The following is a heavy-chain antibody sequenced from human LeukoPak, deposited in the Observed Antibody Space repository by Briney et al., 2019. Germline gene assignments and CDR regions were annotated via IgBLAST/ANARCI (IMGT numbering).Heavy chain of an antibody. V-gene: IGHV3-7*03. CDR1: GFTFSSYW. CDR2: IKEDGSEN. Sequence: GGSLRLPCVVSGFTFSSYWMSWVRQAPGKGLEWVANIKEDGSENYYVDSVKGRFTISRDNAKNSLYLQMNSLRAEDTAVYYCARDGPSPDAFDIWGQGTMVTVSS. CDR3: ARDGPSPDAFDI. J-gene: IGHJ3*02.